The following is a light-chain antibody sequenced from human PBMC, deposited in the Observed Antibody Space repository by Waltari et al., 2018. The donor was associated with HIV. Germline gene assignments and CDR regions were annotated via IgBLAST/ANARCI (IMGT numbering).Light chain of an antibody. CDR1: SSAGGGYNY. J-gene: IGLJ2*01. Sequence: QSALTQPASVSGSPGQSITISCTGTSSAGGGYNYVSWYQQHPGKAPKLMIYEVSNRPSGVSNRVAGSKSDNTASLTISGLQAEDEADYYGSSYTSSSTLVFGGGTNLTVL. CDR3: SSYTSSSTLV. CDR2: EVS. V-gene: IGLV2-14*01.